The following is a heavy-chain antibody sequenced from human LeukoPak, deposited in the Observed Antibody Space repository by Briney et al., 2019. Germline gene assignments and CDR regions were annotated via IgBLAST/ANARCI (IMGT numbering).Heavy chain of an antibody. V-gene: IGHV3-9*01. CDR3: AKDPYSSSPDAAFDI. D-gene: IGHD6-6*01. Sequence: GGSLRLSCAASGFTFDDYAMHWVRQAPGKGLEWVSGISWNSGSIGYADSVKGRFTISRDNAKNSLYLQVNSLRAEDTALYYCAKDPYSSSPDAAFDIWGQGTMVTVSS. J-gene: IGHJ3*02. CDR2: ISWNSGSI. CDR1: GFTFDDYA.